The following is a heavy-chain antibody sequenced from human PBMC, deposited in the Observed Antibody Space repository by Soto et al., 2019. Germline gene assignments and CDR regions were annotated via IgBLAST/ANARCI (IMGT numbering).Heavy chain of an antibody. J-gene: IGHJ4*02. D-gene: IGHD3-16*01. Sequence: PGGSLRLSCAASGFTFDDYAMHWVRQAPGKGLEWVSGLSWNSDIIGYADSVKGRFTISRDNAKNSLYLQMNSLRAEDTALYYCAKASGGYSSSMAYWGQGTLVTVSS. V-gene: IGHV3-9*01. CDR2: LSWNSDII. CDR3: AKASGGYSSSMAY. CDR1: GFTFDDYA.